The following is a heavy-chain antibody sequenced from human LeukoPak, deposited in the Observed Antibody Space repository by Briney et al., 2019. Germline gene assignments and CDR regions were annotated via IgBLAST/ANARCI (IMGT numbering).Heavy chain of an antibody. CDR1: GGSISSHY. CDR3: ARAEQWLGLDY. Sequence: ASETLSLTCTVSGGSISSHYWNWIRQPPGKGLEWIGYIYYSGSTNYNPSLKSRVTISVDTSKNQFSLKLSSVTAADTAVYYCARAEQWLGLDYWGQGTLVTVSS. D-gene: IGHD6-19*01. J-gene: IGHJ4*02. CDR2: IYYSGST. V-gene: IGHV4-59*11.